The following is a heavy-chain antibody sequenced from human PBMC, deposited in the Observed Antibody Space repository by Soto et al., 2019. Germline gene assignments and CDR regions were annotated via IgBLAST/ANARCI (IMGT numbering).Heavy chain of an antibody. J-gene: IGHJ4*02. CDR3: AKSVSSGWYFDY. CDR2: ISGTGGST. V-gene: IGHV3-23*01. D-gene: IGHD6-19*01. Sequence: PGGSLRLSCAASGFTFSSYAMSWVRQAPGKGLEWVSAISGTGGSTYYADSVKGRFTISRDNSKNTLYLQMNSLRAEDTAVYYCAKSVSSGWYFDYWGQGTLVTVSS. CDR1: GFTFSSYA.